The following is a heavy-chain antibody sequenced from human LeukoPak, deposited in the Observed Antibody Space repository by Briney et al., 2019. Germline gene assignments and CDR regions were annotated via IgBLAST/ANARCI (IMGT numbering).Heavy chain of an antibody. CDR2: IYYGGST. CDR3: ARHHRSGYYEVDY. CDR1: GGSISSSDYY. J-gene: IGHJ4*02. D-gene: IGHD6-25*01. Sequence: PSETLSLTCTVSGGSISSSDYYWGWIRQPPGRRLEWIGTIYYGGSTSYNPSLKGRVTMSVDTSKNQFSLKLSSVTAADTAVYYCARHHRSGYYEVDYWGQGTLVTVSS. V-gene: IGHV4-39*01.